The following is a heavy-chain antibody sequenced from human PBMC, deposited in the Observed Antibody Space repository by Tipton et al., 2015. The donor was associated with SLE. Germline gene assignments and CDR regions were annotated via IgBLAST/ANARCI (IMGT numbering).Heavy chain of an antibody. J-gene: IGHJ6*03. CDR1: GGSISSSSYP. D-gene: IGHD3-10*01. CDR2: VYYSGKT. Sequence: TLSLTCTVSGGSISSSSYPWAWIRQPPGKGLEWIVSVYYSGKTSYNPSLMIRVIISEDTSTNQFSLILSSVTAADTAVYYCATYDFYGSGQGLDVWGKGTTVTVYS. CDR3: ATYDFYGSGQGLDV. V-gene: IGHV4-39*07.